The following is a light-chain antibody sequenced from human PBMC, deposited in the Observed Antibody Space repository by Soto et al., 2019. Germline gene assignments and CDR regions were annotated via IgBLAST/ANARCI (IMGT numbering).Light chain of an antibody. J-gene: IGKJ1*01. V-gene: IGKV1-5*03. CDR3: QQYYSYPWT. Sequence: IRMTQSPSSLSASTGDRVTITCRASQSIFNWLAWYQQKPGKAPKILIYKASSLESGVPSRFSGSGSGTDFTLTISCLQSEDFATYYCQQYYSYPWTFGQGTKVDIK. CDR1: QSIFNW. CDR2: KAS.